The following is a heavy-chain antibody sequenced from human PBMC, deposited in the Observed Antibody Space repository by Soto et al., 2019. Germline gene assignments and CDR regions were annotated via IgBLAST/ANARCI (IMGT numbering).Heavy chain of an antibody. CDR3: ASQSITMVRGVIVVWLDH. V-gene: IGHV4-39*01. CDR1: GGSISSSSYY. Sequence: SETLSLTCTVSGGSISSSSYYWGWIRQPPGKGLEWIGSIYYSGSTYYNPSLKSRVTISVDTSKNQLSLKLSSVTAADTAVYYCASQSITMVRGVIVVWLDHWGPVTTVPVSP. CDR2: IYYSGST. J-gene: IGHJ5*02. D-gene: IGHD3-10*01.